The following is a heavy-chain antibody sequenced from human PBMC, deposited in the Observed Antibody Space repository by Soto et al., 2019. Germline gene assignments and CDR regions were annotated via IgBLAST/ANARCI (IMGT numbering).Heavy chain of an antibody. Sequence: SETLSLTCIVSGGSISEKYWNWVRQPPGKGLEWIGLIFANGHTDYNPSLKSRVTMSVDASKNQFSLRLTPMTAADTAVYYCVASLAASGLNWLDPWGRGTLVTVSS. V-gene: IGHV4-4*07. J-gene: IGHJ5*02. CDR2: IFANGHT. CDR3: VASLAASGLNWLDP. CDR1: GGSISEKY. D-gene: IGHD6-13*01.